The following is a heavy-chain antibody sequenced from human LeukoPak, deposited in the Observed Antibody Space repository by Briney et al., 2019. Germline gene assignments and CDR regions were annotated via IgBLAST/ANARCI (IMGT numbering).Heavy chain of an antibody. J-gene: IGHJ3*02. CDR1: GFTFSSYA. CDR3: ARSPGEVVNPEYAFDI. V-gene: IGHV3-64*01. D-gene: IGHD3-10*01. Sequence: GGSLRLSCAASGFTFSSYAMHWVRQAPAKGLEYVSAISSNGGSTYYANSVKGRFTISRDNSKNTLYLQMGSLRAEDMAVYYCARSPGEVVNPEYAFDIWGQGTMVTVSS. CDR2: ISSNGGST.